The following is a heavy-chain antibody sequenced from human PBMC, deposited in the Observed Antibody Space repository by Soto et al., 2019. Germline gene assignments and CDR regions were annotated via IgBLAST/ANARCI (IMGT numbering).Heavy chain of an antibody. V-gene: IGHV1-2*02. CDR1: GYSFVAYY. CDR2: INPNSGGS. J-gene: IGHJ3*02. CDR3: ARDRMKLIAAGDALDI. D-gene: IGHD6-25*01. Sequence: QVQLVQSGAEVKKPGTSVRVSCKAPGYSFVAYYVHWVRQAPGQGLEWMGWINPNSGGSDSVQKFQGRVTMTNDRSTDTVYMELRGLKADDTAVYYCARDRMKLIAAGDALDIWGQGTAVTVSS.